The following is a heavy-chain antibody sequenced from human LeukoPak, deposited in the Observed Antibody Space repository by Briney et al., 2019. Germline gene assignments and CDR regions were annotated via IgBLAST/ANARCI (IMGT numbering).Heavy chain of an antibody. D-gene: IGHD3-22*01. Sequence: ASVKVSCKVSGYTLTELSMHWVRQAPGKGLGGRGGFDPEDGETIYAQKFQGRVTMTEDTSTDTAYMELSSLRSEDTAVYYCATDAHYYDSSGHYWGQGTLVTVPS. CDR3: ATDAHYYDSSGHY. J-gene: IGHJ4*02. CDR1: GYTLTELS. CDR2: FDPEDGET. V-gene: IGHV1-24*01.